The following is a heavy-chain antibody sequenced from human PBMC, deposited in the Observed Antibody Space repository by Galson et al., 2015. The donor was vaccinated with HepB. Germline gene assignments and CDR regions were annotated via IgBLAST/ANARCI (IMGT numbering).Heavy chain of an antibody. J-gene: IGHJ4*02. Sequence: SLRLSCAASGFTFNDYAMSWVRQAPGKGLEWVSEITNGGGRTRYADSVRGRFIISRDISKNMLYLDMNTLRADDTAIYFCAKGASTYEFSTDAGIDYFDYWGQGALVTVAS. CDR3: AKGASTYEFSTDAGIDYFDY. CDR2: ITNGGGRT. V-gene: IGHV3-23*01. CDR1: GFTFNDYA. D-gene: IGHD3-9*01.